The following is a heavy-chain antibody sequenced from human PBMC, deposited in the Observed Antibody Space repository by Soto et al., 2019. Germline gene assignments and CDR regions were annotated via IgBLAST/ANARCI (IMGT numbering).Heavy chain of an antibody. Sequence: QVQLQESGPGLVKPSETLSLTCTVSGDSISTVYYCWSWIRQSPDKGLEWIGHIYDGGSTYSNPSLKKRVALPLDPSKNQVTRKRKSVMAADTAGYYCTRGPSGDKVDYWGQGTLVTVSS. CDR1: GDSISTVYYC. V-gene: IGHV4-30-4*01. D-gene: IGHD7-27*01. J-gene: IGHJ4*02. CDR2: IYDGGST. CDR3: TRGPSGDKVDY.